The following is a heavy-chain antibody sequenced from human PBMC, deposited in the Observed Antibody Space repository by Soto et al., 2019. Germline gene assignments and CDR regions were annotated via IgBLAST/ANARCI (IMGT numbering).Heavy chain of an antibody. CDR3: ARSRYDSSGYYLNWFDP. J-gene: IGHJ5*02. Sequence: TLSLTCAVSGGSISSSNWWSWVRQPPGKGLEWIGEIYHSGSTNYNPSLKSRVTISVDKSKNQFSLKLSSVTAADTAVYYCARSRYDSSGYYLNWFDPWGQGTLVTVS. D-gene: IGHD3-22*01. CDR2: IYHSGST. V-gene: IGHV4-4*02. CDR1: GGSISSSNW.